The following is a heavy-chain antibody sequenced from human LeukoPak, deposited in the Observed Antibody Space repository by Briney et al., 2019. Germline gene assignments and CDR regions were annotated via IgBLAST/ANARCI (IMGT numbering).Heavy chain of an antibody. Sequence: TGGSPRLSCTGSGFTFGDYAVIWVRQAPGRGLEWVGFIRSKAYGGTTEYAASVKGRFTISRDDSKSIAYLQMDSLKTEDTAVYYCTRDYGDYKGDYWGQGTLVTVSS. V-gene: IGHV3-49*04. J-gene: IGHJ4*02. CDR1: GFTFGDYA. CDR2: IRSKAYGGTT. D-gene: IGHD4-17*01. CDR3: TRDYGDYKGDY.